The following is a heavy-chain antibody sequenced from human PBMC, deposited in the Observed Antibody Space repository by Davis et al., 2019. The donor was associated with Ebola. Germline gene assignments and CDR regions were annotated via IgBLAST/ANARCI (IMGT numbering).Heavy chain of an antibody. CDR3: ARGPKRGWYFYY. CDR1: GGSISSTSYY. J-gene: IGHJ4*02. CDR2: INHSGST. D-gene: IGHD6-19*01. Sequence: SETLSLTCSVSGGSISSTSYYWSWIRQPPGKGLEWIGEINHSGSTNYNPSLKSRVTISVDTSKNQFSLKLSSVTAADTAVYYCARGPKRGWYFYYWGQGTLVTVSS. V-gene: IGHV4-39*07.